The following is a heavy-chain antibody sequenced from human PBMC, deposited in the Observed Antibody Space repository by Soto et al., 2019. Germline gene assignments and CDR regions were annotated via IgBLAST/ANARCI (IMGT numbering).Heavy chain of an antibody. Sequence: PSETLSLTCTVSGGSISSGDYYWSWIRQPPGKGLEWIGYIYYSGSTYYNPSLKSRVTISVDTSKNQFSLKLSSVTAADTAVYYCARDHGDYDSPRVYFDYWGQGTLVTVSS. CDR2: IYYSGST. J-gene: IGHJ4*02. D-gene: IGHD4-17*01. V-gene: IGHV4-30-4*01. CDR1: GGSISSGDYY. CDR3: ARDHGDYDSPRVYFDY.